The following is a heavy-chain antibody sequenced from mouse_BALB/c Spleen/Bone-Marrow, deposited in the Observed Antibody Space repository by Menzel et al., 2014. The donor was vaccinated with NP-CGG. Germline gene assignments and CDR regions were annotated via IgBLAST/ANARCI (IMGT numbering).Heavy chain of an antibody. CDR2: IYPGNGNT. CDR3: ARGGYYRYDGFAY. Sequence: VKLQESGAELARPGASVKLSCKASGYTFTDYYINWVRRRTGQGLEWIGEIYPGNGNTYYNEKFKGKATLTADKSSSTAYMQLRSLTSEDSAVYFCARGGYYRYDGFAYWGQGTLVTVSA. D-gene: IGHD2-14*01. J-gene: IGHJ3*01. V-gene: IGHV1-77*01. CDR1: GYTFTDYY.